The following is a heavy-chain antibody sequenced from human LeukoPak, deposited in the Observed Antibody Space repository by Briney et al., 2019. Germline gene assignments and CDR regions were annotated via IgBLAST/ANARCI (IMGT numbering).Heavy chain of an antibody. CDR3: AREIGYFDY. CDR1: GFTFSSYA. CDR2: IRGSGGTT. V-gene: IGHV3-23*01. D-gene: IGHD1-26*01. Sequence: PGGSLRLSCAASGFTFSSYAMSWVRQAPGKGLEWVSSIRGSGGTTFYADSVKGRFTVSRDNSKNTLYLQMNRLRAEDTAVYYCAREIGYFDYWGQGTLVPVSS. J-gene: IGHJ4*02.